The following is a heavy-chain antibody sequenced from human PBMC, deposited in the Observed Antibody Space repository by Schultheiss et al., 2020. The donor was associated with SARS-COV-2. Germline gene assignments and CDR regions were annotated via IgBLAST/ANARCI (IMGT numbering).Heavy chain of an antibody. CDR2: IYDTVTT. J-gene: IGHJ5*02. CDR1: GGSINSGGYY. Sequence: LRLSCAVSGGSINSGGYYWSWIRQHPGKGLEWIGYIYDTVTTKYNPSLKSRVTISVDTSKNQFSLKLSSVTAADTAVYYCARGREFHPFYVDWFDPWGQGTLVTVSS. D-gene: IGHD3-10*01. V-gene: IGHV4-31*11. CDR3: ARGREFHPFYVDWFDP.